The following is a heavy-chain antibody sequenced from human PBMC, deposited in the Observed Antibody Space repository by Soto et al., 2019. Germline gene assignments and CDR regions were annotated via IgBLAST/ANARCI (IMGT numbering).Heavy chain of an antibody. CDR3: ARAGGSSTSCCRPGHYYYGMDV. V-gene: IGHV1-69*13. CDR1: GGTFSSYA. CDR2: IIPIFGTA. J-gene: IGHJ6*02. Sequence: GALVKVSCKASGGTFSSYAISWVRQAPGQGLEWMGGIIPIFGTANYAQKFQGRVTITADESTSTAYMELSSLRSEDTAVYYCARAGGSSTSCCRPGHYYYGMDVWGQGTTVTVSS. D-gene: IGHD2-2*01.